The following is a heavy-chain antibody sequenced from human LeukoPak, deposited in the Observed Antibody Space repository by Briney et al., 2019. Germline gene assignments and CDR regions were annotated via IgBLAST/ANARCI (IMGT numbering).Heavy chain of an antibody. V-gene: IGHV3-11*04. D-gene: IGHD2-2*01. J-gene: IGHJ4*02. CDR2: ISSSGSTI. CDR3: ARRKEYQLLRYYFDY. Sequence: GGSLRLSCAASGFTFSDYYMSWIRQAPGKGLEWVSYISSSGSTIYYADSVKGRFTISRDNAKNSLYLQMNSLRAEDTAVYYCARRKEYQLLRYYFDYWGQGTLVTVSS. CDR1: GFTFSDYY.